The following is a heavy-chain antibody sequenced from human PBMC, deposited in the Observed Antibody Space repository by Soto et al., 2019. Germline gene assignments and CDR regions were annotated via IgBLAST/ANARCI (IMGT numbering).Heavy chain of an antibody. V-gene: IGHV3-7*03. CDR2: IKEDGSEK. D-gene: IGHD3-16*02. CDR3: ARYRSLDH. Sequence: GGSLRLSCADSGFILRNYWMGWVRQAPGMGLQWVASIKEDGSEKYYVDPVKGRFTISRENAKNSLYLQMNSLRAEDTAVYYCARYRSLDHWGQGILVTVSS. J-gene: IGHJ5*02. CDR1: GFILRNYW.